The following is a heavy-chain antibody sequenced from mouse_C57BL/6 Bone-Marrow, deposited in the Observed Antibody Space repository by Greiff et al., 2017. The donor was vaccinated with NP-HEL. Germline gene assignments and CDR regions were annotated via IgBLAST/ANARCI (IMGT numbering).Heavy chain of an antibody. J-gene: IGHJ4*01. CDR3: ASGTVYYSMDY. D-gene: IGHD1-1*01. CDR2: IYPTSGNT. Sequence: VQLQQSGAELARPGASVKLSCKASGYTFTSYGISWVKQSTGQGLEWIGEIYPTSGNTYYNEKFKGKATLTADKSSSTAYMELRSLTSEDSAVYFCASGTVYYSMDYWGQGTSVTVSA. CDR1: GYTFTSYG. V-gene: IGHV1-81*01.